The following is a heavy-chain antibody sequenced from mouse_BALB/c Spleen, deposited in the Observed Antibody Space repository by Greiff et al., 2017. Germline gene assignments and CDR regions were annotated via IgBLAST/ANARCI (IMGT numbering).Heavy chain of an antibody. CDR1: GYTFTSYV. J-gene: IGHJ4*01. CDR2: INPYNDGT. V-gene: IGHV1-14*01. D-gene: IGHD2-1*01. Sequence: VHVKQSGPELVKPGASVKMSCKASGYTFTSYVMHWVKQKPGQGLEWIGYINPYNDGTKYNEKFKGKATLTSDKSSSTAYMELSSLTSEDSAVYYCAGIYYGNYDAVDYWGQGTSVTVSS. CDR3: AGIYYGNYDAVDY.